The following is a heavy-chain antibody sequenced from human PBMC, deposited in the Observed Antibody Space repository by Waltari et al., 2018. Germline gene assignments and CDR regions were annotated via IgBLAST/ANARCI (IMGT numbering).Heavy chain of an antibody. CDR2: IIPIFGTA. D-gene: IGHD2-8*01. CDR1: GGTFSSYA. J-gene: IGHJ3*02. V-gene: IGHV1-69*01. Sequence: QVQLVQSGAEVKKPGSSVKVSCKASGGTFSSYAISWVRQAPGQGLEWMGGIIPIFGTANDAQKFRGRVTITADESTSTAYMELSSLRSEDTAVYYCARGPLGYCTNGVCYGAFDIWGQGTMVTVSS. CDR3: ARGPLGYCTNGVCYGAFDI.